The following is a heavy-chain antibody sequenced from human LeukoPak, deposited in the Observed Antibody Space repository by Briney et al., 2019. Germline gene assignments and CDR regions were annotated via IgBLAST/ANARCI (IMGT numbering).Heavy chain of an antibody. CDR3: ARDRLSSWYSRYFDY. CDR1: GFTFSSYS. CDR2: ISSSSSYI. Sequence: PGGSLRLSCAASGFTFSSYSMNWVRQAPGKGLEWVSSISSSSSYIYYADSVKGRFTISRDNAKNSLYLQMNSLRAEDTAVYYCARDRLSSWYSRYFDYWGKGTLVTVSS. D-gene: IGHD6-13*01. V-gene: IGHV3-21*01. J-gene: IGHJ4*02.